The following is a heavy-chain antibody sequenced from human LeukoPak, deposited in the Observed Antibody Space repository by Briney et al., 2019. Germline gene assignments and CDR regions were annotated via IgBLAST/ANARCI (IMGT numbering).Heavy chain of an antibody. V-gene: IGHV3-48*03. CDR1: GFTFSSYE. D-gene: IGHD1-26*01. Sequence: GGSLRLSCAASGFTFSSYEMSWVRQAPGKGLEWVSYISASGATIYYADSVKGRFTISRDNAKNSLYLQMNSLRAEDTAAYYCAIVGGSSYYGGIDYWGQGTLATVSS. CDR3: AIVGGSSYYGGIDY. J-gene: IGHJ4*02. CDR2: ISASGATI.